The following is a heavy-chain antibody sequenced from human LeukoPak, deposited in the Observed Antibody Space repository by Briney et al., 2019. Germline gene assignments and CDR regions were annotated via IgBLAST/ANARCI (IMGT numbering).Heavy chain of an antibody. J-gene: IGHJ3*02. CDR2: IYYSGST. V-gene: IGHV4-59*01. D-gene: IGHD1-26*01. Sequence: SETLSLTCTSSGGSTSSYYWSWIRQPPGKGLEWIGYIYYSGSTNYNPSLKSRVTISVDTSKNQFSLKLSSVTAADTAVYYCARVGEWELGGPAFDIWGQGTMVTVSS. CDR3: ARVGEWELGGPAFDI. CDR1: GGSTSSYY.